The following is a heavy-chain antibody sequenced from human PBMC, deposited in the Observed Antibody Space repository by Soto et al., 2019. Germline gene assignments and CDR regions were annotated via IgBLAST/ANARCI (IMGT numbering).Heavy chain of an antibody. J-gene: IGHJ6*02. V-gene: IGHV1-18*01. CDR3: ARAGAAPYYYYGMDV. CDR2: ISTYNGDT. CDR1: GYTFSTSG. Sequence: QVQLVQSGAEVRKPGASVKVSCKASGYTFSTSGMSWLRQAPGQGLGWMGWISTYNGDTNDAPKFQDRFTMTSDTSTSTVYMELRSLRSDDTAVYYCARAGAAPYYYYGMDVWGQGTRVTVSS. D-gene: IGHD2-15*01.